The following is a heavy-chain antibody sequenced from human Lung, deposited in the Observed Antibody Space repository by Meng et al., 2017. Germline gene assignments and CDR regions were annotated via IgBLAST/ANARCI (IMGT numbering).Heavy chain of an antibody. CDR2: INPNSGGA. CDR3: AREQQWLEKDFDS. CDR1: GYTFTAYY. D-gene: IGHD6-19*01. V-gene: IGHV1-2*06. Sequence: QVQLVQSGADVKKPGASVKVSCKASGYTFTAYYIHWVRQAPGQGLEWMGRINPNSGGADYAQKFQGRVTMTRDKSISTAYMELTRLRSDDTAVYYCAREQQWLEKDFDSWGQGTLVTVSS. J-gene: IGHJ4*02.